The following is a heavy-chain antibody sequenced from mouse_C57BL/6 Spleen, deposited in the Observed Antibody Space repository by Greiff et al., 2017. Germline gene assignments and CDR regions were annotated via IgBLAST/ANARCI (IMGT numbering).Heavy chain of an antibody. CDR1: GYAFSSYW. CDR3: ARYPLYYYGSSYWYFDV. Sequence: LKESGASVKISCKASGYAFSSYWMNWVKQRPGKGLEWIGQIYPGDGVTNYNGKFKGKATLTADKSSSTAYMQLSSLTSEDSAVYFCARYPLYYYGSSYWYFDVWGTGTTVTVSA. D-gene: IGHD1-1*01. V-gene: IGHV1-80*01. CDR2: IYPGDGVT. J-gene: IGHJ1*03.